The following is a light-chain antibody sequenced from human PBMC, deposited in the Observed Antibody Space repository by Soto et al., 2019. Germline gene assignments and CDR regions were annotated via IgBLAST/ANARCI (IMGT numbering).Light chain of an antibody. V-gene: IGKV1-5*01. CDR1: QSISSW. J-gene: IGKJ1*01. CDR2: DAS. CDR3: QQYNSYPWT. Sequence: DIQMTQSPATLSASVGDRVTITCRASQSISSWLAWYQQKPGKAPKLLIYDASSLESGVPSRFSGSRSGTEFTLTTSSLQPDDFAADYCQQYNSYPWTFGQGTKV.